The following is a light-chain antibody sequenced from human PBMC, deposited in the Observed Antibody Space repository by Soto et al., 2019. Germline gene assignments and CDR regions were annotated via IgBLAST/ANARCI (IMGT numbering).Light chain of an antibody. CDR3: TSWTTSTTMI. CDR1: SSDIGAYNF. J-gene: IGLJ2*01. CDR2: DVN. Sequence: QSALTQPASVSGSPGQSITISCTGTSSDIGAYNFVSWYQQHPGKAPKLMLYDVNIRTSGVYNRLSGSKSGNTASLTISGIQAEDEADYYCTSWTTSTTMIFGGGTKLTVL. V-gene: IGLV2-14*03.